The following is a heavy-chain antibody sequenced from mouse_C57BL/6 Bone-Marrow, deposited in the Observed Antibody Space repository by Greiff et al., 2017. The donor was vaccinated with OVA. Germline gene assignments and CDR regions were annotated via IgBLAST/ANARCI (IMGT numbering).Heavy chain of an antibody. V-gene: IGHV1-61*01. D-gene: IGHD1-1*01. J-gene: IGHJ1*03. Sequence: QVQLKQPGAELVRPGSSVKLSCKASGYTFTSYWMDWVKQRPGQGLEWIGNIYPSDSETHYNQKFKDKATLTVDKSSSTAYMQLSSLTSEDSAVYYCARRGSRYSWYFDVWGTGTTVTVSS. CDR3: ARRGSRYSWYFDV. CDR1: GYTFTSYW. CDR2: IYPSDSET.